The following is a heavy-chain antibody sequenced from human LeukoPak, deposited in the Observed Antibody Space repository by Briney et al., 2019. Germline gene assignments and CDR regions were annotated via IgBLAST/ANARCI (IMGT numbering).Heavy chain of an antibody. CDR1: GFTFSSYS. CDR3: ARDGFVMTTVTTGWFDP. CDR2: ISSSSSTI. Sequence: GGSLRLSCAAPGFTFSSYSMNWVRQAPGKGLEWVSYISSSSSTIYYADSVKGRFTISRDNAKNSLYLQMNSLRAEDTAVYYCARDGFVMTTVTTGWFDPWGQGTLVTVSS. D-gene: IGHD4-11*01. V-gene: IGHV3-48*01. J-gene: IGHJ5*02.